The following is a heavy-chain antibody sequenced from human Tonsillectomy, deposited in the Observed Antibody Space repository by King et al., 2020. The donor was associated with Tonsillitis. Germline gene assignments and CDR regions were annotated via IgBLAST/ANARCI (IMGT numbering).Heavy chain of an antibody. D-gene: IGHD1-1*01. CDR3: ARGIGYLFAFDI. CDR1: GASINAYY. V-gene: IGHV4-4*07. J-gene: IGHJ3*02. Sequence: QLQESGPGLVKPSETLSLTCTVSGASINAYYWSWIRQSAEKGLEWIGRISSTGSTNYNPSLTRRLTMSVDTSKTQFSLNLTSMTAADTAVYYCARGIGYLFAFDIWGQGTKVIVSS. CDR2: ISSTGST.